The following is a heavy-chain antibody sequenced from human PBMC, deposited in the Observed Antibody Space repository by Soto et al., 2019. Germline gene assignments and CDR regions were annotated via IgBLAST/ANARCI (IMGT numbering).Heavy chain of an antibody. Sequence: GESLKISCKGSGYSFTSYWISWVRQMPGKGLEWMGRIAPSDYYTNYSPSFQGHVTISADKSISTAYLQWSSLKASDTAMYYCARHLGWIQLWHTSMDVWGQGTTVTVSS. V-gene: IGHV5-10-1*01. CDR1: GYSFTSYW. J-gene: IGHJ6*02. CDR3: ARHLGWIQLWHTSMDV. CDR2: IAPSDYYT. D-gene: IGHD5-18*01.